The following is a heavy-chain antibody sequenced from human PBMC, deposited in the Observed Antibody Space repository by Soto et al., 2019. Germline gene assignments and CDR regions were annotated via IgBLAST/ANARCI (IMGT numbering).Heavy chain of an antibody. D-gene: IGHD2-2*01. Sequence: QVQLVESGGGVVQPGRSLRLSCAASGFSFSSYAMHWVRQAPGKGLEWVAVIWYDGVNKYYTDSVKGRFTISRDNSNNTLYVQMNSLKAEDTAVYYCVRDPYLPAAGRLSSLHYWRPGPLVTVSS. CDR3: VRDPYLPAAGRLSSLHY. CDR1: GFSFSSYA. V-gene: IGHV3-33*01. CDR2: IWYDGVNK. J-gene: IGHJ4*02.